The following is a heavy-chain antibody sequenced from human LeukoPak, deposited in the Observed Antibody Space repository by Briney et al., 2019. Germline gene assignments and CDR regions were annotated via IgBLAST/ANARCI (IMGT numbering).Heavy chain of an antibody. CDR2: IYTSGST. CDR3: ARLKFYDSTGYTPGYYMDV. V-gene: IGHV4-4*07. D-gene: IGHD3-22*01. Sequence: PWETLSLTCTVSGCSFSSYYLIWVRQSAGKGLEWIWRIYTSGSTEYNTSLKSRVTMSVDMSKKQFSLKLASVTAADTAVYYCARLKFYDSTGYTPGYYMDVWGKGTTVTVSS. CDR1: GCSFSSYY. J-gene: IGHJ6*03.